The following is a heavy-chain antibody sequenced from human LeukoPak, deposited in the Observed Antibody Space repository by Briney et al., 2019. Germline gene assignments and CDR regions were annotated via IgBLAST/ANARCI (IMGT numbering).Heavy chain of an antibody. CDR3: AGYRVAGTTRLDY. CDR2: INHNGST. CDR1: GGSFSGYC. D-gene: IGHD6-19*01. J-gene: IGHJ4*02. Sequence: SDTVSLTCAVYGGSFSGYCWRWIRQPPGKGLEWMGEINHNGSTNYNPSLKSRVTISVDTSKNPSSLKLSSVTAADTAVYYCAGYRVAGTTRLDYWGQGTLVTVSS. V-gene: IGHV4-34*01.